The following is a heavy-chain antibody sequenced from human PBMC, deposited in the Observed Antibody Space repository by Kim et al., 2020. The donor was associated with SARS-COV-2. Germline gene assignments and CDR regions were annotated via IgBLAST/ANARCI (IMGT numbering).Heavy chain of an antibody. CDR2: HSGIDS. Sequence: GGSLRLSCTASGFTFSNYDMTWVRLAPGKGLEYVAHSGIDSYYADSMKGRITISRDNSKSTLYLQMSSLRPEETGIYFCARRDCSSGTCYGSGLDVWGQG. CDR1: GFTFSNYD. J-gene: IGHJ6*02. D-gene: IGHD2-15*01. CDR3: ARRDCSSGTCYGSGLDV. V-gene: IGHV3-23*01.